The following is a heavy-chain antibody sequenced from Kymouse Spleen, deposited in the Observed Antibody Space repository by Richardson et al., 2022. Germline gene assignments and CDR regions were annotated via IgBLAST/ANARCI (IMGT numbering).Heavy chain of an antibody. Sequence: EVQLVESGGGLVQPGRSLRLSCAASGFTFDDYAMHWVRQAPGKGLEWVSGISWNSGSIGYADSVKGRFTISRDNAKNSLYLQMNSLRAEDTALYYCAKEGGYSSGTSISGAVAPWSLSPQ. CDR3: AKEGGYSSGTSIS. CDR1: GFTFDDYA. V-gene: IGHV3-9*01. CDR2: ISWNSGSI. J-gene: IGHJ2*01. D-gene: IGHD6-13*01,IGHD6-19*01,IGHD6-25*01.